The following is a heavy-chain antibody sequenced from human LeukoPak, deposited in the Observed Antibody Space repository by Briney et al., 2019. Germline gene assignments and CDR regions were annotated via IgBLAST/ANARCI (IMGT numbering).Heavy chain of an antibody. J-gene: IGHJ4*02. CDR2: ISYSGANS. CDR3: AKDILTYYYDSSGYSDY. V-gene: IGHV3-23*01. Sequence: TGGSLRLSCAASGFTFSGSAMSWVRQAPGEGLEWVSLISYSGANSYYTDSVRGRFTISRDNSKNTLYLQMNSLSAEDTALHYCAKDILTYYYDSSGYSDYWGQGTLVTVSS. CDR1: GFTFSGSA. D-gene: IGHD3-22*01.